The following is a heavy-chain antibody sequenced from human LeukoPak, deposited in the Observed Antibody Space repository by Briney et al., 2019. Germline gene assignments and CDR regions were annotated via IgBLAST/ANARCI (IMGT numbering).Heavy chain of an antibody. CDR3: AGHTYTGLGDY. V-gene: IGHV4-59*01. D-gene: IGHD6-19*01. Sequence: SETLSLTCTVSGGSIRSYYWSWIRQPPGKGLEWIGYIYYSGSTNYNPSLKSRVTISVDTSKNQFSLKLSSVTAADTAVYYCAGHTYTGLGDYWGQGTLVIVSS. CDR2: IYYSGST. CDR1: GGSIRSYY. J-gene: IGHJ4*02.